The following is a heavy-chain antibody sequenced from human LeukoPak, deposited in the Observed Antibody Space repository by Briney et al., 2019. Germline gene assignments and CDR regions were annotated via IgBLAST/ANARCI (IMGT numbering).Heavy chain of an antibody. CDR2: IKQDGSEK. CDR3: AREGNDILTGYSEFDP. Sequence: GGSLRLSCAASGFTFSSYWMSWVRQAPGKGLGWVANIKQDGSEKYYVDSVKGRFTISRDNAKNSLYLQMNSLRAEDTAVYYCAREGNDILTGYSEFDPWGQGTLVTVSS. V-gene: IGHV3-7*01. CDR1: GFTFSSYW. D-gene: IGHD3-9*01. J-gene: IGHJ5*02.